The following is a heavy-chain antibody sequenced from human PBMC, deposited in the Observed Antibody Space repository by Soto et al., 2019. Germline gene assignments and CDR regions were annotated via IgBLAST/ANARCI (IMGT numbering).Heavy chain of an antibody. J-gene: IGHJ6*02. CDR2: ISWNSGSI. V-gene: IGHV3-9*01. CDR3: AKAALRYYGMDV. CDR1: GFTFDDYA. Sequence: EVPLVESGGGLVQPGRSLRLSCAASGFTFDDYAMHWVRQAPGKGLEWVSGISWNSGSIGYADSVKGRFTISRDNAKNSLYLQMNSLRAEDTALYYCAKAALRYYGMDVWGQGTTVTVSS.